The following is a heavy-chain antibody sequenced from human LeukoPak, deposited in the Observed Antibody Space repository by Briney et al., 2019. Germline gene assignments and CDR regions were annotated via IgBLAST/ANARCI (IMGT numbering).Heavy chain of an antibody. J-gene: IGHJ3*02. CDR1: GGTFSSYT. CDR3: AKDVPPTHEDDPNLDDAFDI. D-gene: IGHD1-1*01. Sequence: GASVKVSCKASGGTFSSYTINWVRQAPGQGLEWMGRIIPTLGTANYAQKFQGRVTITADESTSTAYMELSSLRSEDTAVYYCAKDVPPTHEDDPNLDDAFDIWGQGTMVTVSS. V-gene: IGHV1-69*08. CDR2: IIPTLGTA.